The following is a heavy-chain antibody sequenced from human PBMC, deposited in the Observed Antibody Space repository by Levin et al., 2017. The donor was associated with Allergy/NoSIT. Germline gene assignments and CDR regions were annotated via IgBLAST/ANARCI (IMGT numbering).Heavy chain of an antibody. CDR1: GFTFSSYN. Sequence: RASVKVSCAASGFTFSSYNMNWVRQAPGKGLEWVSSISSSSTYIYYADSVKGRFTISRDNAKNSLYLQMNSLRAEDTAVYYCARVETTVTYDYWGQGTLVTVSS. V-gene: IGHV3-21*01. CDR2: ISSSSTYI. CDR3: ARVETTVTYDY. J-gene: IGHJ4*02. D-gene: IGHD4-17*01.